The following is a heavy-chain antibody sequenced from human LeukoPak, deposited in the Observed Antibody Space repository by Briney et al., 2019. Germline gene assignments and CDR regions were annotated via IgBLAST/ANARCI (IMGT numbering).Heavy chain of an antibody. V-gene: IGHV3-7*01. CDR2: IKQDGSEK. Sequence: GGSLRLSCAASLFTFSQYWTTCVPQAPRRGWEWVANIKQDGSEKYYVDSVKGRFTISRDNAKNSLYLQMNSLRAEDTAVYFCASYRDSSSCYICWGQGTLVTVSS. J-gene: IGHJ4*02. CDR3: ASYRDSSSCYIC. CDR1: LFTFSQYW. D-gene: IGHD6-13*01.